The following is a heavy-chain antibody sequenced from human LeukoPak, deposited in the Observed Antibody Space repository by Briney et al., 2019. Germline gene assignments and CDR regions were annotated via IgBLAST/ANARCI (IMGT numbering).Heavy chain of an antibody. CDR1: GFTFRSYW. CDR2: INRDGTVQ. V-gene: IGHV3-7*01. D-gene: IGHD3-16*01. CDR3: AREGGVADY. Sequence: GGSLRLSCATSGFTFRSYWMTRVRQAPGRGLEWVANINRDGTVQWCADSVKGRFTVSRDNAKNSVYLQMNSARAEDTAVYYCAREGGVADYWGQGTLVTVSS. J-gene: IGHJ4*02.